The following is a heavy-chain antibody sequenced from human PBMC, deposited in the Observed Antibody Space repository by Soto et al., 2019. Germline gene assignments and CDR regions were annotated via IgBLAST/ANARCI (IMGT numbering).Heavy chain of an antibody. CDR2: IWYDGSNK. Sequence: GGSLRLSCAASGFTFSSYGMHWVRQAPGKGLEWVAVIWYDGSNKYYADSVKGRFTISRDNSKNTLYLQMNSLRAEDTAVYYCARDRGYSGYGMDVWGQGTTVTVSS. CDR3: ARDRGYSGYGMDV. J-gene: IGHJ6*02. D-gene: IGHD1-26*01. CDR1: GFTFSSYG. V-gene: IGHV3-33*01.